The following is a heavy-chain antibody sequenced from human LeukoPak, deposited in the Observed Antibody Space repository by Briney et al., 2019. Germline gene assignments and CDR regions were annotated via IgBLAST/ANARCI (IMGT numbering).Heavy chain of an antibody. CDR1: GYTFTGYY. J-gene: IGHJ6*03. CDR3: ARQSGDYSYYYYMDV. CDR2: INPNSGGT. Sequence: GASVKVSCKASGYTFTGYYMHWVRQAPGQGLEWMGWINPNSGGTNYAQKFQGRVTMTRDTSISTAYLQWSSLKASDTAMYYCARQSGDYSYYYYMDVWGKGTTVTISS. V-gene: IGHV1-2*02. D-gene: IGHD2-21*02.